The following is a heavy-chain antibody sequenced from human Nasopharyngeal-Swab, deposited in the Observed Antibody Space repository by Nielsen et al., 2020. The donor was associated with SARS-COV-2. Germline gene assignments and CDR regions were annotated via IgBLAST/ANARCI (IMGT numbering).Heavy chain of an antibody. CDR2: ISWNSGSI. CDR3: AKDMSPNTYYYYMDV. J-gene: IGHJ6*03. Sequence: GGSLRLSCAASGFTFDDYAMHWVRQAPGEGMEWVSGISWNSGSIGYADSVKGRFTTSRDNAKNSLYLQMNSLRAEDTALYYCAKDMSPNTYYYYMDVWGKGTTVTVSS. CDR1: GFTFDDYA. V-gene: IGHV3-9*01.